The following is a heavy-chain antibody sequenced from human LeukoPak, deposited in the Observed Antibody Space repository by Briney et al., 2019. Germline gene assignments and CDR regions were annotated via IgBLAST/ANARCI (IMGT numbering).Heavy chain of an antibody. J-gene: IGHJ5*02. D-gene: IGHD1-26*01. CDR3: ARGQGATVPQVGKNWFDP. V-gene: IGHV4-39*07. Sequence: SETLSLTCTVSGGSISSSSYYWGWIRQPPGKGLEWIGTIYYSGSTYYNPSLKSRVTISADTSKNQFSLKLISVTVADTAIYYCARGQGATVPQVGKNWFDPWGQGTRVTVSS. CDR2: IYYSGST. CDR1: GGSISSSSYY.